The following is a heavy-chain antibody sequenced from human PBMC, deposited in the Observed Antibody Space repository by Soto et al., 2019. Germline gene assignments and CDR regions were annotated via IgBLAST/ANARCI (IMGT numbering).Heavy chain of an antibody. CDR3: ERHNHRYSSGWTEGYYQYGIEV. CDR1: GYSFTSYV. D-gene: IGHD6-19*01. J-gene: IGHJ6*01. V-gene: IGHV5-51*01. CDR2: IYPGDSDT. Sequence: VESLRSACKVSGYSFTSYVSCWVGQVPGKGLECMWIIYPGDSDTRYSPSFQGQVTISAEKSISTAYLQWSSLKASDTAMYYCERHNHRYSSGWTEGYYQYGIEVRGHRTTV.